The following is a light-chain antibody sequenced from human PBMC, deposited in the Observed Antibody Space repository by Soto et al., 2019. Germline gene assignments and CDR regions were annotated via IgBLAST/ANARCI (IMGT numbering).Light chain of an antibody. J-gene: IGKJ2*01. V-gene: IGKV2-28*01. CDR3: MQALHVPMYT. CDR2: LGS. CDR1: QSLLHSNGYNY. Sequence: DIVMTQSPLSLPVTPGEPASISCRSSQSLLHSNGYNYLDWYLQKPGQSPQLLIYLGSSRASGVPDRFSGSGSGTDFTLKISRVEAEDVGVYYCMQALHVPMYTFGQGTKLEIK.